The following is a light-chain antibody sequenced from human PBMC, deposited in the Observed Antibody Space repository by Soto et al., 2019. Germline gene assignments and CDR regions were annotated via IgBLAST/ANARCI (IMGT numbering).Light chain of an antibody. J-gene: IGKJ4*01. V-gene: IGKV4-1*01. Sequence: DVVMTQSPESLAVSLGERATISCKSSHNILYTSNNRNYVAWDQQKPGQPPKLRILWASTRQSGVPDRVSGSGSGTDFTLSIRSLQAEDVAVYYCQQYDFRPLTFGGGTKVELK. CDR3: QQYDFRPLT. CDR1: HNILYTSNNRNY. CDR2: WAS.